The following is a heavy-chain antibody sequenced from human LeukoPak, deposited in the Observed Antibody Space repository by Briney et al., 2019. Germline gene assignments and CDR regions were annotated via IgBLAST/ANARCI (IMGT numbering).Heavy chain of an antibody. CDR2: ISGSSSYI. Sequence: GGSLRLSYAASGFTFSSYSMNWVRQAPGKGLEWVSSISGSSSYIYYADSVKGRFTISRDNAKNSLYLQMNSLRAEDTAVYYCARDSPYGDFFDYWGQGTLVTVSS. CDR3: ARDSPYGDFFDY. V-gene: IGHV3-21*01. D-gene: IGHD4-17*01. CDR1: GFTFSSYS. J-gene: IGHJ4*02.